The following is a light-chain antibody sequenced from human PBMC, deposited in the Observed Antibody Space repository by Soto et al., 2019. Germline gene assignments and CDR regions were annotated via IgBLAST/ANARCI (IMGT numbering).Light chain of an antibody. J-gene: IGKJ2*01. Sequence: EIVLTQSPATLSLSPGESATLSCRASQSVSIYLAWYQQKPGQAPRLLNYEASRRATGIPARFGGSGSGTDFTLTISSLEPEYFAVYYCQQRTNFGQGTKLEIK. CDR2: EAS. V-gene: IGKV3-11*01. CDR3: QQRTN. CDR1: QSVSIY.